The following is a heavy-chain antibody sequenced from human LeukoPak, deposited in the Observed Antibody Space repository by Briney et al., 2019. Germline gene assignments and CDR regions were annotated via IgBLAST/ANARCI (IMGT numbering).Heavy chain of an antibody. V-gene: IGHV3-23*01. CDR1: GFTFSNHG. CDR2: ISPSADIK. J-gene: IGHJ4*02. D-gene: IGHD4-17*01. CDR3: AKDVDYGDYVVY. Sequence: GGSLRLSCAASGFTFSNHGMNWVRQAPGKGLEWVSGISPSADIKYYADSVKGRFTISRDNSKNTLYLQMNSLRAGDTAIYYCAKDVDYGDYVVYWGQGTLVTVSS.